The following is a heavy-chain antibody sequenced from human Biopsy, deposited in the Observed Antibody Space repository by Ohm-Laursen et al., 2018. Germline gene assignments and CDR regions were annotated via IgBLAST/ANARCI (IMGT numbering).Heavy chain of an antibody. J-gene: IGHJ4*02. Sequence: GTLSLTCSVSGTYIITYSWSWIRQPAGKGLEWIGRIYVSGSTNYNPSLKSRVTMSLDTSEIPFSLELASVTAADTAVYYCARDSPSYADYPLDSWGPGILVTVS. CDR1: GTYIITYS. D-gene: IGHD4-17*01. CDR2: IYVSGST. CDR3: ARDSPSYADYPLDS. V-gene: IGHV4-4*07.